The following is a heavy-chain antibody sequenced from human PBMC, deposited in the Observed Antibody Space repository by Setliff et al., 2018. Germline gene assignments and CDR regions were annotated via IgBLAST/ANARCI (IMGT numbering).Heavy chain of an antibody. CDR2: ISTSGNT. V-gene: IGHV4-4*07. J-gene: IGHJ6*02. Sequence: SETLSLTCNVSGVSISSYYWSWIRQPAGKGLEWIGRISTSGNTNYNPSLKSRVTVSLDTSKNQLSLKLTSMTAADTAVYYCARDQWVRSPPLYFSYSMDVWGQGTTVTVSS. CDR3: ARDQWVRSPPLYFSYSMDV. D-gene: IGHD5-12*01. CDR1: GVSISSYY.